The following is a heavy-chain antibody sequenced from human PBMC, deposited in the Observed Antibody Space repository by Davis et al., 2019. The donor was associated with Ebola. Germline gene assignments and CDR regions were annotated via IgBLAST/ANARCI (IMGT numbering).Heavy chain of an antibody. Sequence: SVKVSCKASGDTFNNYPISWVRQAPGQGLEWMGGIIPMLDMARYAQKFQGRVTITADESTSTVYMELSSLRSEDMATYYCARAFCRSSSCYGWLFYYGLDVWGQGTTVTVSS. V-gene: IGHV1-69*13. D-gene: IGHD2-2*01. CDR1: GDTFNNYP. J-gene: IGHJ6*02. CDR2: IIPMLDMA. CDR3: ARAFCRSSSCYGWLFYYGLDV.